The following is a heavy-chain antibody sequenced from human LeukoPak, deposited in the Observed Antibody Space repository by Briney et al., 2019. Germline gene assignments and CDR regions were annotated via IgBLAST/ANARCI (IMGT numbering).Heavy chain of an antibody. D-gene: IGHD4-17*01. V-gene: IGHV1-18*04. J-gene: IGHJ3*02. CDR1: GYTFTSYG. Sequence: ASVKVSCKASGYTFTSYGISWVRQAPGQGLEWIGWISAYNGNTNYAQKLQGRVTMTTDTSTSTAYMELRSLRSDDTAVYYCARDFVRDYGPSDASDIWGQGTMVTVSS. CDR3: ARDFVRDYGPSDASDI. CDR2: ISAYNGNT.